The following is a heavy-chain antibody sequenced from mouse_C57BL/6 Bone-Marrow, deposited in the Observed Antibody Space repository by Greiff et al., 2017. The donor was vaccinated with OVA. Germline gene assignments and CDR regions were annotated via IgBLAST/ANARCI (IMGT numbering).Heavy chain of an antibody. Sequence: EVKLMESGGDLVKPGGSLKLSCAASGFTFSSYGMSWVRQTPDKRLEWVATISSGGSYTYYPDSVKGRFTISRDNAKNTLYLQMSSLKSEDTAMYYGARPNYYGSSYGYFDVWGTGTTVTVSS. CDR3: ARPNYYGSSYGYFDV. CDR1: GFTFSSYG. D-gene: IGHD1-1*01. V-gene: IGHV5-6*01. J-gene: IGHJ1*03. CDR2: ISSGGSYT.